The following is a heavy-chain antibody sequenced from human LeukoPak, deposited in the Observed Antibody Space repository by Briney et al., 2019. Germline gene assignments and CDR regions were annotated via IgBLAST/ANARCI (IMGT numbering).Heavy chain of an antibody. J-gene: IGHJ4*02. CDR1: GGSFSRYY. CDR3: ARGQIVGATALDY. V-gene: IGHV4-59*10. CDR2: IYTTGST. D-gene: IGHD1-26*01. Sequence: SSETLSLTCAVYGGSFSRYYWSWIRQPTGKGLEWIGRIYTTGSTSYTPSLESRVILSLDTSKNQFSLKLTSVTAADTAVYYCARGQIVGATALDYWGQGTLVTVSS.